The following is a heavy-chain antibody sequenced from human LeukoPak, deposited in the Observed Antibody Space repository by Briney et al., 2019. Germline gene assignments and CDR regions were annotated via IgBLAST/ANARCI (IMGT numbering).Heavy chain of an antibody. V-gene: IGHV3-7*02. CDR1: GFTFSSYW. CDR3: ARLYSSSSGKAFDI. CDR2: IKQDGSEK. J-gene: IGHJ3*02. Sequence: GGSLRLSCAASGFTFSSYWMSWVRQAPGKGLEWVANIKQDGSEKYYVDSVKGRFTISRDNAKNSLYLQMNSLRAEDTAVYYCARLYSSSSGKAFDIWGQGTMVTVSS. D-gene: IGHD6-6*01.